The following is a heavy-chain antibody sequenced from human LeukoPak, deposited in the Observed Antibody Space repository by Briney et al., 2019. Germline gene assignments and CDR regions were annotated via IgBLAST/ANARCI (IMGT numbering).Heavy chain of an antibody. CDR3: ARDRSPTVPTGSGDY. D-gene: IGHD4-17*01. CDR2: IIPILRIA. CDR1: GGTFSICA. Sequence: SVKVSCKASGGTFSICAFSWVRHRPRQGLELKGRIIPILRIANYAQKFQGRVTITADNSTSTAYMELSSLRSEDTAVYYCARDRSPTVPTGSGDYWGQGTLVTVSS. J-gene: IGHJ4*02. V-gene: IGHV1-69*04.